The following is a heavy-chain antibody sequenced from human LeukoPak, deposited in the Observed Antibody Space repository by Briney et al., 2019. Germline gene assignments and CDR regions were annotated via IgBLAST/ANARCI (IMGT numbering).Heavy chain of an antibody. D-gene: IGHD3-22*01. V-gene: IGHV4-39*07. CDR1: GGSVSSSSYY. CDR3: ARVSYYYDSSGYYIYFDY. J-gene: IGHJ4*02. Sequence: PSETLSLTCTVSGGSVSSSSYYWGWIRQPPGKGLEWIGTIYYDGSTYYNPSLKSRVTISVDTSKNQFSLKLSSVTAADTAVYYCARVSYYYDSSGYYIYFDYWGQGTLVTVSS. CDR2: IYYDGST.